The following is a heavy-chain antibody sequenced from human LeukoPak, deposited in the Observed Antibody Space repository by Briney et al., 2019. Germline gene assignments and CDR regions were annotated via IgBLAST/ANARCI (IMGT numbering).Heavy chain of an antibody. CDR1: GYTFTSYD. CDR2: MNPNSGDT. D-gene: IGHD1-26*01. CDR3: ARGRSGGFLMDY. J-gene: IGHJ4*02. Sequence: ASVKVSCKASGYTFTSYDVNWVRQATGQGLEWVGWMNPNSGDTGYAQKFQGRVTITRKTSISTAYMELSSLRSEDTAVYYCARGRSGGFLMDYWGQGTLVTVSS. V-gene: IGHV1-8*03.